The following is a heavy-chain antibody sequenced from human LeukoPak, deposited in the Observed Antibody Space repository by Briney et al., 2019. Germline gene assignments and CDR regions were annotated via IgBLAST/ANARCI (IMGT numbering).Heavy chain of an antibody. Sequence: SETLSLTCTVSGGSISSYYWSWIRQPLGKGLEWIGYIYYSGSTNYNPSLKSRVTISVDTSKNQFSLKLSSVTAADTAVYYCARGRSILNYYDSSGYPITYFDYWGQGTLVTVSS. J-gene: IGHJ4*02. D-gene: IGHD3-22*01. CDR2: IYYSGST. CDR3: ARGRSILNYYDSSGYPITYFDY. V-gene: IGHV4-59*01. CDR1: GGSISSYY.